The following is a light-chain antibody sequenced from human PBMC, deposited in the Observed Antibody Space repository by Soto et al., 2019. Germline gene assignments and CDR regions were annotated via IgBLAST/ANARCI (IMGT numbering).Light chain of an antibody. CDR3: QQYGSSPRT. J-gene: IGKJ1*01. CDR2: GAS. Sequence: EIVLTQSPDTLSLSPGESATLSCRASQSVSSSYLAWYQQKPGQAPRLLIYGASNRATGIPDRFSGSGSGKDFTLTISRLEPEDFVLYYCQQYGSSPRTLGQGTKV. V-gene: IGKV3-20*01. CDR1: QSVSSSY.